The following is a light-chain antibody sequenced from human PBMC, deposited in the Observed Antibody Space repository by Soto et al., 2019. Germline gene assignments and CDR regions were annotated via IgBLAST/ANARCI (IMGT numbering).Light chain of an antibody. CDR2: GAS. CDR1: QRVSSN. J-gene: IGKJ2*01. Sequence: ELLMTQYPVTLSVSPGESATLSCRASQRVSSNVAWYQQKPGQAPRLLIYGASTRATGIPARFSGSGSGTEFTLTISSLQSEDFAVYYCQQYNNWPPYTFGQGTKV. CDR3: QQYNNWPPYT. V-gene: IGKV3-15*01.